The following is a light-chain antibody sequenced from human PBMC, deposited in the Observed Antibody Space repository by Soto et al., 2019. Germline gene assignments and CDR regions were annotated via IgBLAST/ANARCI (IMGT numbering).Light chain of an antibody. V-gene: IGKV3-11*01. CDR2: DTS. CDR3: QQRTRWPAAVIT. CDR1: QIVGNS. J-gene: IGKJ5*01. Sequence: ESVLTQSPATLSLSPGERTTLSCRTSQIVGNSLTWYQQKPGQAPRLLIYDTSNRATGVPARFSGSGSETDFSLTISSLEPEDSAVYYCQQRTRWPAAVITFGPGTRLEIK.